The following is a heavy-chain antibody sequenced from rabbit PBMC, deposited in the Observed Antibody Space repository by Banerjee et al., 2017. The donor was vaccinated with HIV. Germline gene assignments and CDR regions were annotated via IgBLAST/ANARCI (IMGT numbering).Heavy chain of an antibody. CDR3: ARFWYTDYGDL. D-gene: IGHD2-1*01. CDR2: FGSASGNT. V-gene: IGHV1S40*01. Sequence: QSLEESGGGLVQPEGSLTLTCTASGFDFSSSAYMCWVRQAPGKGLEWIGCFGSASGNTYYASWAKGRFTISKTSSTTVTLQMTSLTAADTATYFCARFWYTDYGDLWGQGTLVTDS. J-gene: IGHJ4*01. CDR1: GFDFSSSAY.